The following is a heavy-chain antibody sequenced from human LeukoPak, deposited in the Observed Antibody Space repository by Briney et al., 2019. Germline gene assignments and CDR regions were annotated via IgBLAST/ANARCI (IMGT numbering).Heavy chain of an antibody. J-gene: IGHJ4*02. CDR1: GFTFSSYW. Sequence: GGSLRLSCAASGFTFSSYWMSWVRQAPGKGLEGVANIKQDGSEKYYVDSVKGRFTISRDNAKNSLYLQMNSLRAEDTAVYYCARGRLYYDILTGYGTFDYWGQGTLVTVSS. V-gene: IGHV3-7*03. CDR3: ARGRLYYDILTGYGTFDY. D-gene: IGHD3-9*01. CDR2: IKQDGSEK.